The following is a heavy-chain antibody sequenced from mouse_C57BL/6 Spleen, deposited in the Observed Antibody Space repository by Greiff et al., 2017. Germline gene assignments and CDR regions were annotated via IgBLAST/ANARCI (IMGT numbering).Heavy chain of an antibody. Sequence: VQLQQSGTVLARPGASVKMSCKTSGYTFTSYWMHWVKQRPGQGLEWIGAIYPGNSDTSYNQKFKGKAKLTAVTSASTAYMELSSLTNEDSAVYYCTRSREYDEDWFAYWGQGTLVTVSA. V-gene: IGHV1-5*01. J-gene: IGHJ3*01. CDR3: TRSREYDEDWFAY. D-gene: IGHD2-14*01. CDR2: IYPGNSDT. CDR1: GYTFTSYW.